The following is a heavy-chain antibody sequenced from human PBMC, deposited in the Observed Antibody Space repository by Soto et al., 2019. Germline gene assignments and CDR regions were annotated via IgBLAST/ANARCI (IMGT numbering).Heavy chain of an antibody. J-gene: IGHJ3*02. CDR1: GGTFSSYA. D-gene: IGHD1-26*01. V-gene: IGHV1-69*13. CDR3: ARESVGGRAFDI. Sequence: SVKVSCKASGGTFSSYAISWVRQAPGQGLEWMGGIIPIFGTANYAQKFQGRVTITADESTSTAYMELSSLRSEDTAVYYCARESVGGRAFDIWGQGTMVTVSS. CDR2: IIPIFGTA.